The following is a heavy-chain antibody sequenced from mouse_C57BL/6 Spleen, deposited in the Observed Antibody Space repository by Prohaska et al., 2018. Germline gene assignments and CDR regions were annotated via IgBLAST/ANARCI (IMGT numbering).Heavy chain of an antibody. Sequence: DVQLQESGPGLVKPSQSLSLTCSVTGYSITSGYYWNWIRQFPGNKLEWMGYISYDGSNNYNPSLKNRISITRDTSKNQFFLKLNSVTTEDTATYYCARGYSNYGFAYWGQGTLVTVSA. D-gene: IGHD2-5*01. J-gene: IGHJ3*01. CDR2: ISYDGSN. CDR3: ARGYSNYGFAY. CDR1: GYSITSGYY. V-gene: IGHV3-6*01.